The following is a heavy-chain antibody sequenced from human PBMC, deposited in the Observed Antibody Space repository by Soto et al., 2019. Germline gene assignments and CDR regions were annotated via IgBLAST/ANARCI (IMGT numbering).Heavy chain of an antibody. V-gene: IGHV3-74*01. CDR3: ARSLGAKNAFDI. J-gene: IGHJ3*02. D-gene: IGHD1-26*01. Sequence: GGSLRLSCAASGFTFSSYGMHWVRQAPGKGLMWVSRIYTDGSTTNYADSVKGRFTISRDNAKNTLYLQMNSLRVEDTAIYYCARSLGAKNAFDIWGQGTMVTVSS. CDR2: IYTDGSTT. CDR1: GFTFSSYG.